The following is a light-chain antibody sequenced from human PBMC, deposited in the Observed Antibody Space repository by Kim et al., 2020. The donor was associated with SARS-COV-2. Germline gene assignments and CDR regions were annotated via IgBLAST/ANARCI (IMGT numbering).Light chain of an antibody. CDR2: GAS. V-gene: IGKV3-15*01. CDR3: QQYNRWPPYI. J-gene: IGKJ2*01. CDR1: QSVGSN. Sequence: VSPGERATLSCRASQSVGSNVAWYQQRPGQAPRLLIYGASTRATGVPARFSGSGSGTEFTLTISSPQSEDFAVYYCQQYNRWPPYIFGQGTKLEI.